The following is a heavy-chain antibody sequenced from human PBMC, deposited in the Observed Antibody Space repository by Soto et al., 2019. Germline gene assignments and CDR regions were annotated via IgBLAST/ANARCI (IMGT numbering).Heavy chain of an antibody. D-gene: IGHD5-12*01. J-gene: IGHJ5*02. CDR1: GYTFNTHA. Sequence: QVHLVQSGAEVKEPGSSVRVSCKASGYTFNTHAIHWLRQAPGQGPEWMGVILPIFGTANYVERFQGRLTIAADESTSTDYIEPTGLNSEDTAFCFCAKEEKGWIIYPAPLPSWGQGTLVTVSS. CDR3: AKEEKGWIIYPAPLPS. V-gene: IGHV1-69*01. CDR2: ILPIFGTA.